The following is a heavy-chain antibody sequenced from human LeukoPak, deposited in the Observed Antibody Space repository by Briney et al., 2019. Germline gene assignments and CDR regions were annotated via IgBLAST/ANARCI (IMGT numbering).Heavy chain of an antibody. J-gene: IGHJ4*02. Sequence: PGGSLRLSCAASGFTFSSYWMHWVRQAPGKGLVWVSRINSDGSSTSYADSVKGRFTISRDNAKNTLYLQMNSLRAEDTAVYYCAKDLYDILTGYYPDYWGQGTLVTVSS. D-gene: IGHD3-9*01. CDR3: AKDLYDILTGYYPDY. V-gene: IGHV3-74*01. CDR2: INSDGSST. CDR1: GFTFSSYW.